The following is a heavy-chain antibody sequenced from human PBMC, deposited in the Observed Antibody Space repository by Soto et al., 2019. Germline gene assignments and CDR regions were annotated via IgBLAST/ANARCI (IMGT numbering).Heavy chain of an antibody. CDR1: GGSINSGSYD. V-gene: IGHV4-61*01. CDR3: AREVVGEWLAHGPFDY. Sequence: XTLSLPCTVSGGSINSGSYDWSWIRQSPEKGLEWIWYIYYSGSTNYNTSLESRVTTSIDMSKNQFSLKLSSVTAADTAVYYCAREVVGEWLAHGPFDYWGPGTLVTVSS. CDR2: IYYSGST. J-gene: IGHJ4*02. D-gene: IGHD3-3*01.